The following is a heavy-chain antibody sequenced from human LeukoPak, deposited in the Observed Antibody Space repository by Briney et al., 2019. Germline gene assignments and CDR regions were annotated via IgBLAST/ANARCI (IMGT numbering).Heavy chain of an antibody. CDR3: AKGPYGDYDH. CDR1: GFTFSSYG. D-gene: IGHD4-17*01. J-gene: IGHJ4*02. CDR2: ISYDGSNK. Sequence: PGRSLRLSCAASGFTFSSYGMHWVRQAPGKGLEWVAVISYDGSNKYYADSVKGRFTISRDNSKNTLYLQMNSLRAEDTAVYYCAKGPYGDYDHWGQGTLVTVSS. V-gene: IGHV3-30*18.